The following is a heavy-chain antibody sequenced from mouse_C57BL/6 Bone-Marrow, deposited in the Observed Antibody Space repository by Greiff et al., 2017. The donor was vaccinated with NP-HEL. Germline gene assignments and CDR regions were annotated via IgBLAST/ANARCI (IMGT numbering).Heavy chain of an antibody. CDR3: AREVLRPYWYFDV. Sequence: VQLQQSGAELARPGASVKLSCKASGYTFTSYGISWVKQSTGQGLEWIGEIYPRSGNTYYNEKFKGKATLTADKSSSTAYMELRSLTSEDSAVYFCAREVLRPYWYFDVWGTGTTVTVSS. D-gene: IGHD1-2*01. J-gene: IGHJ1*03. CDR1: GYTFTSYG. CDR2: IYPRSGNT. V-gene: IGHV1-81*01.